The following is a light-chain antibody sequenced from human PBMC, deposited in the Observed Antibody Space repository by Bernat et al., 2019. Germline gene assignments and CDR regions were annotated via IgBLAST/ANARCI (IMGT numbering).Light chain of an antibody. CDR3: QQYDTSRAN. V-gene: IGKV3-20*01. CDR2: GGS. J-gene: IGKJ1*01. Sequence: EIVLTQSPGTLSLSPGERATLSCKASQSVSSSYLAWYQQKPGQDPRLLIYGGSNRAAGIPDRFSGSGSGTDLTLTINRLEPEDFAVYFCQQYDTSRANFGQGTKVEIK. CDR1: QSVSSSY.